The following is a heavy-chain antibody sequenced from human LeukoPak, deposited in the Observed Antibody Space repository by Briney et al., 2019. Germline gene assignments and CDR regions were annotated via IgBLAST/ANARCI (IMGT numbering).Heavy chain of an antibody. CDR1: GYTFTTYP. J-gene: IGHJ4*02. CDR3: ARYSVDYGPWFPDF. Sequence: ASVKVSCKASGYTFTTYPMNWVRQAPGQGLDWMGWVNPDNGVTHFPQKFQGRVTMTRDTSINTAYMELHRLTSDDTAVYYCARYSVDYGPWFPDFWGQGTLVTVSS. D-gene: IGHD1-26*01. V-gene: IGHV1-2*02. CDR2: VNPDNGVT.